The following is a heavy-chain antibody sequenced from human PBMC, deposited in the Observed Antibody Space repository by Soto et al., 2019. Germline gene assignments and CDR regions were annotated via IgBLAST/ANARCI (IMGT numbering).Heavy chain of an antibody. CDR1: GFPFAPST. V-gene: IGHV3-23*01. D-gene: IGHD3-16*01. CDR3: AKRDVPHSTSNAYFYDH. J-gene: IGHJ4*02. Sequence: GGSLRLSCGVSGFPFAPSTMSWVRQAPGKGLEWVSTISVSVGSTYSADSVQGRFTVSSDTSDNTLFLRMTSLTADDTAVYFCAKRDVPHSTSNAYFYDHWGRGVLVTVSS. CDR2: ISVSVGST.